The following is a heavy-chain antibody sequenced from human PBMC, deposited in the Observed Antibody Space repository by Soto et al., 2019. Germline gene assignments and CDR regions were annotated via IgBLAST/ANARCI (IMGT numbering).Heavy chain of an antibody. CDR3: ARWDGGPRYYFDY. J-gene: IGHJ4*02. D-gene: IGHD1-26*01. V-gene: IGHV4-31*03. CDR2: MYYSGST. CDR1: GGSISSGDYY. Sequence: QVQLQESGPGLVKPSQTLSLTCTVSGGSISSGDYYWSWIRQHPGKGLEWIEFMYYSGSTHYNPSLKSRGTMSLDTSGNQLSLDLSSVTAADTAVYYCARWDGGPRYYFDYWGRGILVTVSS.